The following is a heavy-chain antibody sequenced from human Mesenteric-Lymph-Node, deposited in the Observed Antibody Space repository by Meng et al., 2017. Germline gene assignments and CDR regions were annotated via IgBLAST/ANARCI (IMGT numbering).Heavy chain of an antibody. V-gene: IGHV3-21*01. Sequence: GESLKISCAASGFTFSSYSMNWVRQAPGKGLEWVSSISSSSSYIYYADSVKGRFTISRDNAKNSLYLQMNSLRAEDTAVYYCARDPSGTYNGGAFDIWGQGTMVTVSS. J-gene: IGHJ3*02. CDR3: ARDPSGTYNGGAFDI. CDR2: ISSSSSYI. CDR1: GFTFSSYS. D-gene: IGHD1-26*01.